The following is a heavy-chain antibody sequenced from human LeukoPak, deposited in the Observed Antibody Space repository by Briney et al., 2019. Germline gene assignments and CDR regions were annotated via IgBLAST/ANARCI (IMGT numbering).Heavy chain of an antibody. CDR2: IYYSGST. J-gene: IGHJ4*02. CDR1: GGSISSYY. V-gene: IGHV4-59*01. D-gene: IGHD2-15*01. Sequence: SETLSLTCTVSGGSISSYYWSWIRQPPGKGLEWIGYIYYSGSTNYNPSLKSRVTISVDTSKNQFSLKLSSVTAADTAVYYCASLYCSGGSCYFDYWGQGTLATVSS. CDR3: ASLYCSGGSCYFDY.